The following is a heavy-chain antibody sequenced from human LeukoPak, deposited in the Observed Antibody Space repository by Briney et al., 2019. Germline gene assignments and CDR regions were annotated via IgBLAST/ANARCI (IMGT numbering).Heavy chain of an antibody. CDR3: ARQPRSSSWYVPHWFDP. J-gene: IGHJ5*02. CDR1: GFTFSSYE. CDR2: ISSSGSTI. V-gene: IGHV3-48*03. Sequence: GGSLRLSCAASGFTFSSYEMNWVRQAPGKGLEWVSYISSSGSTIYYADSVKGRFTIPRDNAKNSLYLQMNSLRAEDTAVYYCARQPRSSSWYVPHWFDPWGQGTLVTVSS. D-gene: IGHD6-13*01.